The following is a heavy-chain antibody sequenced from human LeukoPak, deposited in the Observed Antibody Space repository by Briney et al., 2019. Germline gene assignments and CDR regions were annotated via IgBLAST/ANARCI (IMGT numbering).Heavy chain of an antibody. CDR2: INPNSGGT. Sequence: ASVKVSCKASGGTFSSYAISWVRQAPGQGLEWMGWINPNSGGTNYAQKFQGRVTMTRDTPISTAYMELSRLRSDDTAVYYCARDWYCSSTSCYDYYGMDVWGQGTTVTVSS. CDR1: GGTFSSYA. CDR3: ARDWYCSSTSCYDYYGMDV. V-gene: IGHV1-2*02. D-gene: IGHD2-2*01. J-gene: IGHJ6*02.